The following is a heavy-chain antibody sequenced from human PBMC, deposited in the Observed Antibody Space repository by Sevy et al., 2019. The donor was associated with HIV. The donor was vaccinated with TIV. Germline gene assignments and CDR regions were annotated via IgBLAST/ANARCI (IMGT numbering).Heavy chain of an antibody. Sequence: GGSLRLSCAASGFSFNSYWMHWVRQAPGKGLEWVSHISDDGIGTTYADSVKGRFTISRDNAKNTLYLQMNSLRAEDTALYYFQAASQGSWGQGTLVTVSS. CDR2: ISDDGIGT. CDR1: GFSFNSYW. V-gene: IGHV3-74*01. J-gene: IGHJ5*02. D-gene: IGHD6-25*01. CDR3: QAASQGS.